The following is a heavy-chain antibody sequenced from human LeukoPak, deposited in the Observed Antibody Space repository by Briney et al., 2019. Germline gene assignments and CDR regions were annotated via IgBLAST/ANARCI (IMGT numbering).Heavy chain of an antibody. CDR3: ARGGSGYERIKLDY. CDR1: GFTFSSYW. J-gene: IGHJ4*02. V-gene: IGHV3-74*01. CDR2: INSDGSST. D-gene: IGHD5-12*01. Sequence: SGGSLRLSCAASGFTFSSYWMHWVRQAPGKGLVWVSRINSDGSSTSYADSVKGRFTISRDNAKNTLYLQMNSLRAEDTAVYYCARGGSGYERIKLDYWGQGALVTVSS.